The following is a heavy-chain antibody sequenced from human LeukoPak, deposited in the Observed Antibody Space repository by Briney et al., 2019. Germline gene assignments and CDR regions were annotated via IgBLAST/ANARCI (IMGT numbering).Heavy chain of an antibody. Sequence: ASVKVSCKVSGYTLTELSMHWVRQAPGKGLEWMGGFDPEDGETIYAQKFQGRVTMTEDTSTDTAYMELSSLRAEDTAVYYCASFITGTNWFDPWGQGTLVTVSS. CDR1: GYTLTELS. D-gene: IGHD1-20*01. V-gene: IGHV1-24*01. CDR3: ASFITGTNWFDP. J-gene: IGHJ5*02. CDR2: FDPEDGET.